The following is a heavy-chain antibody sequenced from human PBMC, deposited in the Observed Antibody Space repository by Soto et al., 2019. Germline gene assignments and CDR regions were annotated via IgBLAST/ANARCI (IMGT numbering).Heavy chain of an antibody. V-gene: IGHV1-24*01. J-gene: IGHJ3*02. D-gene: IGHD3-16*02. CDR2: FDPEDGET. Sequence: ASVKVSCKVSGYTLTELSMHWVRQAPGKGLEWMGGFDPEDGETNYAQKLQGRVTMTTDTSTSTAYMELRSLRSDDTAVYYCARDLDDYVWGSYPSPDAFDIWGQGTMVTVS. CDR3: ARDLDDYVWGSYPSPDAFDI. CDR1: GYTLTELS.